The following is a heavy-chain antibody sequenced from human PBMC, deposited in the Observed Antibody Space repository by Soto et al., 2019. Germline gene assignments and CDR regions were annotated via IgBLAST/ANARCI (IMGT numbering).Heavy chain of an antibody. CDR3: AKIPTGSGSSKFDY. D-gene: IGHD3-10*01. CDR2: ISGSGSFT. J-gene: IGHJ4*02. Sequence: GGSLRLSCAASGFTFRTYAMNWVRQAPGKGLEWISAISGSGSFTHYADSVRGRFTISRDNSQNQLYLQMNNLRGDDTAMYYCAKIPTGSGSSKFDYWGQGVQVTVSS. CDR1: GFTFRTYA. V-gene: IGHV3-23*01.